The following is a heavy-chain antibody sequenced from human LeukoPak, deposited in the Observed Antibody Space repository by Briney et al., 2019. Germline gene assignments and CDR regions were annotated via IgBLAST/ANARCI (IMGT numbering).Heavy chain of an antibody. CDR1: GYTFTSYY. J-gene: IGHJ3*02. CDR2: INPSGGST. D-gene: IGHD5-12*01. CDR3: ARELPDIVAPDAFDI. V-gene: IGHV1-46*01. Sequence: ASVKVSCKASGYTFTSYYMHWVRQAPGQGLEWMGIINPSGGSTSYAQKFQGRVTMTRDESTSTAYMELSSLRSEDTAVYYCARELPDIVAPDAFDIWGQGTMVTVSS.